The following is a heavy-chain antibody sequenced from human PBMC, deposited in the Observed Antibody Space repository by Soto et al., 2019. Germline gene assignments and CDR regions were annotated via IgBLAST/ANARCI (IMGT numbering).Heavy chain of an antibody. D-gene: IGHD3-22*01. CDR1: GGSISSYY. CDR3: AGRLLDSSGYYYKY. Sequence: PSETLSLTCTVSGGSISSYYWSWIRQPAGKGLEWIGRIYTSGSTNYNPSLKSRVTMSVDTSKNQFSLKLSSVTAADTAVYYCAGRLLDSSGYYYKYWGQGTLVTVSS. J-gene: IGHJ4*02. V-gene: IGHV4-4*07. CDR2: IYTSGST.